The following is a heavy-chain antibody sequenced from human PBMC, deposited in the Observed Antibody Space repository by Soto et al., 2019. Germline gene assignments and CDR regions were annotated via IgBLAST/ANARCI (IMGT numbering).Heavy chain of an antibody. CDR3: ARGATVTSNYNYGMDV. CDR1: GFTFSDHY. J-gene: IGHJ6*02. D-gene: IGHD4-17*01. CDR2: TRDKPNSYTT. Sequence: PGGSLRLSCAASGFTFSDHYMDWVRQAPGKGLEWVGRTRDKPNSYTTEYAASVKGRFTVSRDDSKNSLYLQMNSLKTEDTAVYYCARGATVTSNYNYGMDVWGRGTTVTVSS. V-gene: IGHV3-72*01.